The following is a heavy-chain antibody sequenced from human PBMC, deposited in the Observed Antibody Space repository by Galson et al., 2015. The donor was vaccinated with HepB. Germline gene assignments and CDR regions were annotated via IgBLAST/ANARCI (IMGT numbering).Heavy chain of an antibody. V-gene: IGHV1-69*06. D-gene: IGHD3-10*01. CDR3: ARQDYYGSGTYPPWYGLDV. CDR1: GGNFNNFA. J-gene: IGHJ6*02. CDR2: IIPAFGAA. Sequence: SVKVSCKASGGNFNNFAITWVRKAPGQGLEWVGRIIPAFGAANYAQKFQGRFTISADKSTGTAYMDLTNLRSEDTAVYYCARQDYYGSGTYPPWYGLDVWGQGTTVTVSS.